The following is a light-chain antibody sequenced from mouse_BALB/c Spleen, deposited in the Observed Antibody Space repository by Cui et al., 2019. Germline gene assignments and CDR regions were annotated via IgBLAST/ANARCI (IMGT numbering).Light chain of an antibody. J-gene: IGKJ2*01. V-gene: IGKV10-94*01. CDR3: QLYSKLPPT. CDR1: QGISNY. CDR2: YSS. Sequence: DNQMTQTTFSLSASFGERVTISCSASQGISNYLNWYQQKPDGTGKLLIHYSSSLHSVVPSRFSGSGSGTSYSLTSSNLEPEDIATYYCQLYSKLPPTFGGGTKLEIK.